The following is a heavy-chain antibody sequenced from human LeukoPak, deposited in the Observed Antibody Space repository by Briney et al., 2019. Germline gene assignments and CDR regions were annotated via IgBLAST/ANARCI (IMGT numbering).Heavy chain of an antibody. Sequence: PSETLSLTCTVSGDSIRSGSYYWGWIRQPPGKGLEWIGSIYHSGNTYYNPSLKSRVTISVDTSKNQFSLKLSSVTAADTAVYYCARHSTYYYGMDVWGQGTTVTVSS. V-gene: IGHV4-39*01. D-gene: IGHD2/OR15-2a*01. CDR2: IYHSGNT. J-gene: IGHJ6*02. CDR1: GDSIRSGSYY. CDR3: ARHSTYYYGMDV.